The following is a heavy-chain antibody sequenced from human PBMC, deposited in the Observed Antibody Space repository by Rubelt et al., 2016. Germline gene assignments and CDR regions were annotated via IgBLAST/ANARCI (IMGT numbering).Heavy chain of an antibody. CDR2: ISSKANTYAT. Sequence: EVQLVESGGGLVQPGGSLKLSCAVSGATFSGSDIHWVRQASGKGLEWVGRISSKANTYATAYAASVKGRFTISRDDSKTMAYLEMNSLKTEDTAVYYCTVYINGHHWGQGSLVTVSS. CDR3: TVYINGHH. D-gene: IGHD2-8*01. V-gene: IGHV3-73*01. J-gene: IGHJ1*01. CDR1: GATFSGSD.